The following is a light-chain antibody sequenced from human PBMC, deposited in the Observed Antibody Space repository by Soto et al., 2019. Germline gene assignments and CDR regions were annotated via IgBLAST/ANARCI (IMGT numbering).Light chain of an antibody. V-gene: IGLV1-40*01. J-gene: IGLJ1*01. CDR2: GNG. Sequence: VLTQAPSGSGAPGQGGTISCTGSSSNIGAGHDVHWYQHLPGTTPKLLIYGNGNRPSGVPDRFSGSKSGTSASLAITGLQAEDEADYYCQSYDSSLSGSEVFGTGTKVTVL. CDR3: QSYDSSLSGSEV. CDR1: SSNIGAGHD.